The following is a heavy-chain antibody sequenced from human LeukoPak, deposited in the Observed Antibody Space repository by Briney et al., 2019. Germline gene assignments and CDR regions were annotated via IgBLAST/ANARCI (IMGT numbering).Heavy chain of an antibody. D-gene: IGHD5-12*01. Sequence: SETLSLTCTVSGGSISSYYWSWIRQPPGKGLEWIGYIYYSGSTNYNPSLKSRVTISVDTSKNQFSLKLSSVTAADTAVYYCARFDSGYDFFDYWGQGTLVTVSS. CDR2: IYYSGST. J-gene: IGHJ4*02. V-gene: IGHV4-59*01. CDR3: ARFDSGYDFFDY. CDR1: GGSISSYY.